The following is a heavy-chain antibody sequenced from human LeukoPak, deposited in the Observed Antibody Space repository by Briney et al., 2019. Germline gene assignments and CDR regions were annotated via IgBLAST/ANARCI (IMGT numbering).Heavy chain of an antibody. CDR3: ARGAKLAVAGRFDY. CDR1: GYTFTGYY. V-gene: IGHV1-2*02. Sequence: VASVKVSCKASGYTFTGYYMHWVRQAPGQGLEWMGWINPNSGGTNYAQKFQGRVTMTRDTSTSTAYMELSRLRSDDTAVYYCARGAKLAVAGRFDYWGQGTLVTVSS. CDR2: INPNSGGT. D-gene: IGHD6-19*01. J-gene: IGHJ4*02.